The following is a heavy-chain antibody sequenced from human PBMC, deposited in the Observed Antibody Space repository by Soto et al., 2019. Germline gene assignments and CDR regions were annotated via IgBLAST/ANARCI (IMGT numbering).Heavy chain of an antibody. V-gene: IGHV3-30*18. D-gene: IGHD2-21*01. CDR3: AKDFVTSPLP. CDR2: ISHTGSNQ. J-gene: IGHJ5*02. CDR1: GIPFSSFG. Sequence: QVHLVESGGGVVQPGRSLRLSCGAAGIPFSSFGMHWVRQGPGKGLEWVAGISHTGSNQYYSDSVKGRFTISKDNSKNTLYLQMDSLRPEDTAVYYCAKDFVTSPLPWGQGTLVTVSS.